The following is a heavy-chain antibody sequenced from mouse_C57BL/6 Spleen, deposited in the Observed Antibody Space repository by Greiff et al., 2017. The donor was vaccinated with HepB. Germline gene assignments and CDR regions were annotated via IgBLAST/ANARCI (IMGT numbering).Heavy chain of an antibody. V-gene: IGHV3-6*01. D-gene: IGHD2-3*01. CDR1: GYSITSGYY. CDR3: ARGDGYYGGWFAY. Sequence: EVQLQQSGPGLVKPSQSLSLTCSVTGYSITSGYYWNWIRQFPGNKLEWMGYISYDGSNNYNPSLKNRISITRDTSKNQFFLKLNSVTTEDTATYYCARGDGYYGGWFAYWGQGTLVTVSA. CDR2: ISYDGSN. J-gene: IGHJ3*01.